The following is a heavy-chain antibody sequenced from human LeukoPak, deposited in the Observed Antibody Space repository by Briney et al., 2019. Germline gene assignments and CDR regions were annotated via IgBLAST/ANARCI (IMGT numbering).Heavy chain of an antibody. CDR1: GYTFTNYG. CDR3: AKDRVDGSGSQFDS. V-gene: IGHV1-18*01. Sequence: ASVKVSCKASGYTFTNYGISWVRQAPGQGLEWMGWIRVYNGNTNYAQKLQGRVTMTTDTSTSTAYMELRSLRSDDTAVYYCAKDRVDGSGSQFDSWGQGSLVIVSS. D-gene: IGHD3-10*01. CDR2: IRVYNGNT. J-gene: IGHJ4*02.